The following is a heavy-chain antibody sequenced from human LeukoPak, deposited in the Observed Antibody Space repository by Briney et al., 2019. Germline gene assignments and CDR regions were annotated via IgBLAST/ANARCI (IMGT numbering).Heavy chain of an antibody. CDR3: ARALKRGPDY. D-gene: IGHD3-10*01. CDR2: ISSSSSYI. CDR1: GFTFSSYS. V-gene: IGHV3-21*01. J-gene: IGHJ4*02. Sequence: PGGSLRLSCAASGFTFSSYSMNWVRQAPGKGLEWVSSISSSSSYIYYADSVKGRFTISRDNATNSLYLQMNSLRAEDTAVYYCARALKRGPDYWGQGTLVTVSS.